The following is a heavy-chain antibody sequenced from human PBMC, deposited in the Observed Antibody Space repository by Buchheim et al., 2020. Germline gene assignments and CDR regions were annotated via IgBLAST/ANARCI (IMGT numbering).Heavy chain of an antibody. CDR3: ARGFPSFNYYDSSGYYFDY. V-gene: IGHV4-30-4*01. J-gene: IGHJ4*02. CDR2: IYYSGST. CDR1: GGSISSGDYY. D-gene: IGHD3-22*01. Sequence: QVQLQESGPGLVKPSQTLSLTCTVSGGSISSGDYYWSWIRQPPGKGLEWIGYIYYSGSTYYNLSLKSRVTISVDTSKNQFSLKLSSVTAADTAVYYCARGFPSFNYYDSSGYYFDYWGQGTL.